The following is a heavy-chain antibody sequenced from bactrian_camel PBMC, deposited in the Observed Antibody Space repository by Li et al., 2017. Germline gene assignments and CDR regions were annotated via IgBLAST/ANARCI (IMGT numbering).Heavy chain of an antibody. Sequence: VQLVESGGGSVQSGSSLRLSCAASDYPWGNNCMGWFRQPPGKEREGVAVIAGSGSTGYADSVKGRFTISRDNAKNTLNLQLNSLKTEDTAMYYCAIGAPGYYMDYADGAFAYWGQGTQVTVS. J-gene: IGHJ4*01. D-gene: IGHD4*01. V-gene: IGHV3S53*01. CDR2: IAGSGST. CDR3: AIGAPGYYMDYADGAFAY. CDR1: DYPWGNNC.